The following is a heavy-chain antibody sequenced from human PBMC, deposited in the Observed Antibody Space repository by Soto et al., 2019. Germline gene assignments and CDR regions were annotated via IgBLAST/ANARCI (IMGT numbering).Heavy chain of an antibody. CDR2: IIPIFGTA. CDR1: GGTFSSYA. Sequence: ASVKVSCKASGGTFSSYAISWVRQAPGQGLEWMGGIIPIFGTANYAQKFQGRVTITADEPTSTAYMELSSLRSEDTAVYYCARDYSGSYSFSILGYYYGMDVWGQGTTVTVSS. J-gene: IGHJ6*02. V-gene: IGHV1-69*13. D-gene: IGHD1-26*01. CDR3: ARDYSGSYSFSILGYYYGMDV.